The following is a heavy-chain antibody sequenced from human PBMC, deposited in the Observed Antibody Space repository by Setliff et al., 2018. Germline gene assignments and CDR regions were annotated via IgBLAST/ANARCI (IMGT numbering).Heavy chain of an antibody. CDR3: ARSPSSGAYWNPRPFYSDY. V-gene: IGHV4-61*09. J-gene: IGHJ4*02. D-gene: IGHD1-26*01. CDR2: ISPSGST. Sequence: TLSPTCSVSGASTTSGGFYWTWIRQPAGKGLEWIGHISPSGSTTYNPSVNRRVTISLDTSKNHSPLKLDSVTAADTALYYCARSPSSGAYWNPRPFYSDYWARGTLVTVSS. CDR1: GASTTSGGFY.